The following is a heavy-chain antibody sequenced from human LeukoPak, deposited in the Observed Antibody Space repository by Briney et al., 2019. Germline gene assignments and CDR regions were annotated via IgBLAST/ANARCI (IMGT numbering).Heavy chain of an antibody. J-gene: IGHJ4*02. Sequence: PGESLKISCKGSGYSFTSYWIGWVRQMPGKGLEWMEIIYPGDSDSRYSPSFQGKVTISADKSISTAYLQWSSLKASDTAMHYCARLVGSSGYHFDYWGQGSLVTVYS. CDR2: IYPGDSDS. CDR1: GYSFTSYW. D-gene: IGHD3-22*01. CDR3: ARLVGSSGYHFDY. V-gene: IGHV5-51*01.